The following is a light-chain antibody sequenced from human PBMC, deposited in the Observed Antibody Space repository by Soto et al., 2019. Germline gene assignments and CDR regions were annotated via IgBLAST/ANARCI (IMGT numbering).Light chain of an antibody. CDR2: AAS. V-gene: IGKV1-39*01. Sequence: DIQMTQSPSTLSASVGASLTITGRASQSISSWLAWYQQNPGKAHKLLIYAASSLQSGVPSRFSGSGSGTDFTLTISSLQPEDFATYYCQQSYSTPRTVGQGTKVDIK. J-gene: IGKJ1*01. CDR3: QQSYSTPRT. CDR1: QSISSW.